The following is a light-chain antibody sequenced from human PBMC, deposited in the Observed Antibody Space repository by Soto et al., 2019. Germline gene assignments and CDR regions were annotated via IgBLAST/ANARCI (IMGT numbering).Light chain of an antibody. CDR2: DTS. Sequence: EILMTQSPATVSVSPGERATLSCRASQSVSRKLAWYQHKPGQAPRLLIYDTSTRAADIPARFSGSGSGTDFTLTISSLQSEDFAVYYCQQYKHWRSISFGQGTRLESK. CDR3: QQYKHWRSIS. CDR1: QSVSRK. V-gene: IGKV3-15*01. J-gene: IGKJ5*01.